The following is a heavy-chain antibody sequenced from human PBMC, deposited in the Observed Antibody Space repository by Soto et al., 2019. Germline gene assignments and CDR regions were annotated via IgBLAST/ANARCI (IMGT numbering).Heavy chain of an antibody. CDR3: GRDGGYYGIDS. V-gene: IGHV3-13*01. Sequence: HLGWSLRLSCAASGFTFSTYDMHWVRQVTGKGLEWVSVIGTASDTYYPDSVRGRFTISRDNARNSLYLQMNSLRAGDTAVYYCGRDGGYYGIDSWGQGTLSTVS. CDR1: GFTFSTYD. CDR2: IGTASDT. J-gene: IGHJ4*02. D-gene: IGHD1-26*01.